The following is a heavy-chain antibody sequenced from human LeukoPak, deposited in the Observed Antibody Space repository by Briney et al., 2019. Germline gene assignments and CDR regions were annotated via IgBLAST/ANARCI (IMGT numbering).Heavy chain of an antibody. J-gene: IGHJ4*02. V-gene: IGHV3-23*01. D-gene: IGHD2-15*01. CDR2: IRGTADDT. CDR3: AKGGAYCIGGSCLNFAY. Sequence: GRSLRLSCAASGFTFSNYAMSWVRDAPGKGLEWVSRIRGTADDTPSADSVRGWFTISRDNSKTSLYLQMNRLRAEDTAVYFCAKGGAYCIGGSCLNFAYWSRGTLVTVSS. CDR1: GFTFSNYA.